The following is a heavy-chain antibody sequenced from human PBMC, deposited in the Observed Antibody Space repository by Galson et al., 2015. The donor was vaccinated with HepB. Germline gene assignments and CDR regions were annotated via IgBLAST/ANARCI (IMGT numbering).Heavy chain of an antibody. CDR3: ASTLVGATMDY. CDR1: GFTFSSYA. CDR2: ISGSGGST. Sequence: SLRLSCAASGFTFSSYAMTWVRQAPGKGLEWVSAISGSGGSTYYADFVKGRFTISRDNSKNTLFLQMNSLRAEDTAVCYCASTLVGATMDYWGQGTLVTVSS. D-gene: IGHD1-26*01. J-gene: IGHJ4*02. V-gene: IGHV3-23*01.